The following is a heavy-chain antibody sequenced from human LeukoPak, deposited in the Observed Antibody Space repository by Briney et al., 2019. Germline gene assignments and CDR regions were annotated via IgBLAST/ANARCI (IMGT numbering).Heavy chain of an antibody. D-gene: IGHD6-19*01. V-gene: IGHV4-34*01. CDR1: GGSFSGYY. Sequence: SETLSLTCAVYGGSFSGYYWSWIRQPPGKGLEWIGEINHSGSTNYNPSLKSRVTISVDTSKNQFSLKLSSVTAADTAVYYCARGDIAVAGTFGYWGQGTLVTVSS. CDR3: ARGDIAVAGTFGY. J-gene: IGHJ4*02. CDR2: INHSGST.